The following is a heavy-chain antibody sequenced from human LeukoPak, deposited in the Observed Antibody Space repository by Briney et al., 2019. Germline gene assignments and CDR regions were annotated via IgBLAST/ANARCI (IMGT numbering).Heavy chain of an antibody. Sequence: GASVKVSCRASGYTFTGYYMHWVRQAPGQGLEWMGWINPNSGGTNYAQKFQGRVTMTRDTSISTAYMGLSRLRSDDTAVYYCARENDFWSGYFKVWFDPWGQGTLVTVSS. CDR2: INPNSGGT. CDR3: ARENDFWSGYFKVWFDP. V-gene: IGHV1-2*02. J-gene: IGHJ5*02. D-gene: IGHD3-3*01. CDR1: GYTFTGYY.